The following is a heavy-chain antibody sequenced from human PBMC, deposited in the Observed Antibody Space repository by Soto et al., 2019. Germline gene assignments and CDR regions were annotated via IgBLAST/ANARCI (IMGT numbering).Heavy chain of an antibody. Sequence: GGSLRLSCAASGITFSSYAMHWVRQAPGKGLEYVSGLSSNGGSTYYANSVKGRFTISRDNSKNTLYLQMGSLRAEDMAVCYCARGRSGFYYFDYWGQGSLVTVSS. CDR1: GITFSSYA. D-gene: IGHD3-10*01. J-gene: IGHJ4*02. V-gene: IGHV3-64*01. CDR2: LSSNGGST. CDR3: ARGRSGFYYFDY.